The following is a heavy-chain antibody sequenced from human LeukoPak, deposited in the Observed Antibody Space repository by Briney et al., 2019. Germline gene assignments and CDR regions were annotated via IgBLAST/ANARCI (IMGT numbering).Heavy chain of an antibody. Sequence: SETLSLTYTVSGGSISNYYWTWIRQPPGKGLEWIGYIYYSGSTNYNPSLKSRVTISIDTSKNQFSLNLISVTAADTAVYYCARRKAVRPDYYFDYWGPGTLVTVSS. V-gene: IGHV4-59*08. J-gene: IGHJ4*02. D-gene: IGHD6-6*01. CDR2: IYYSGST. CDR3: ARRKAVRPDYYFDY. CDR1: GGSISNYY.